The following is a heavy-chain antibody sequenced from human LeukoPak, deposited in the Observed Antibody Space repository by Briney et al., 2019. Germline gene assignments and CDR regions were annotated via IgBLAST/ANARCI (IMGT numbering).Heavy chain of an antibody. CDR2: ISSSSSYI. CDR3: ARDPYGYVWGSYLPPSY. Sequence: PGGSLRLSCAASGFTFSSYSMNWVRQAPGKGLEWVSSISSSSSYIYYADSVKGRFTISRDNAKNSLYLQMNSLRAEDTAVYYCARDPYGYVWGSYLPPSYWGQGTLVTVSS. J-gene: IGHJ4*02. D-gene: IGHD3-16*02. V-gene: IGHV3-21*01. CDR1: GFTFSSYS.